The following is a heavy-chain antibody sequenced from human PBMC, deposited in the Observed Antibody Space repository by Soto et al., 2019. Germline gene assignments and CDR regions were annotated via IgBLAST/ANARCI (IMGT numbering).Heavy chain of an antibody. Sequence: QVQLVESGGGVVHPGKSLRLSCAASGFIFTSYAIHWVRQAPGKGLEWVALISYNGINTYYADSVKGRFTISRDNSNNTLYHQMNSLRSEATATYYCARGGGSDWHSTDFGPRRQGTLVTVSS. CDR3: ARGGGSDWHSTDFGP. D-gene: IGHD6-19*01. J-gene: IGHJ5*02. CDR1: GFIFTSYA. CDR2: ISYNGINT. V-gene: IGHV3-30-3*01.